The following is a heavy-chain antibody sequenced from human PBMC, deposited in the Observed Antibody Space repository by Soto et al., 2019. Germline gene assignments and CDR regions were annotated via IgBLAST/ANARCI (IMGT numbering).Heavy chain of an antibody. J-gene: IGHJ4*02. CDR1: GYTFTGYY. CDR3: ARGYSGHDLSIDY. Sequence: GASVKVSCKASGYTFTGYYMHWVRQAPGQGLEWMGWINPNSGGTNYAQKFQGWVTMTRDTSISTAYMELSRLRSDDTAVYYCARGYSGHDLSIDYWGQGTLVTVS. D-gene: IGHD5-12*01. CDR2: INPNSGGT. V-gene: IGHV1-2*04.